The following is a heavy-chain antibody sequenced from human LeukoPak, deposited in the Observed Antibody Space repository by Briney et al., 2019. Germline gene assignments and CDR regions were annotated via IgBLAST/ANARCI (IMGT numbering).Heavy chain of an antibody. J-gene: IGHJ4*02. CDR2: MYYSGIS. Sequence: PSETLSLTCSVSGYSISSYFWSWIRQPPGKALEWIGDMYYSGISSYNPSLRSRVSISIDTSKNQFSLKLSSVTAADTAVYYCARGLPFDYWGQGTLVTVSS. V-gene: IGHV4-59*08. D-gene: IGHD4-11*01. CDR1: GYSISSYF. CDR3: ARGLPFDY.